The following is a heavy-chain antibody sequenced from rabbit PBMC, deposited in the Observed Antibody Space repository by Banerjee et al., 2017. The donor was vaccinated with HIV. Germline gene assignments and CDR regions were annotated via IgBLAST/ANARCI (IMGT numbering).Heavy chain of an antibody. CDR1: GFDFSSYY. V-gene: IGHV1S45*01. Sequence: QEQLKESGGGLVQPGGSLKLSCKASGFDFSSYYISWVRQAPGKGLEWIGYIDPVFGSTYYASWVNGRFTISKTSSTTVTLQMTSLTAADTATYFCARDGDYDDYAYYFNLWGPGTLVTVS. CDR3: ARDGDYDDYAYYFNL. J-gene: IGHJ4*01. D-gene: IGHD2-1*01. CDR2: IDPVFGST.